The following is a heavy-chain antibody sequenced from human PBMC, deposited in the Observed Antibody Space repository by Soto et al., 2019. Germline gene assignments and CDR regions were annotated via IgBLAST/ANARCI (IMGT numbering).Heavy chain of an antibody. D-gene: IGHD2-8*01. CDR1: GFTFSSYG. CDR3: ARGQRIVIMALDY. CDR2: IWYDGSNK. V-gene: IGHV3-33*01. J-gene: IGHJ4*02. Sequence: QVQLVESGGGVVQPGRSLRLSCAASGFTFSSYGMHWVRHAPGKGLEWVAVIWYDGSNKYYADSVKGRFTISRDNSKNTLYLQMNSLRAEDTAVYYCARGQRIVIMALDYWGQGTLVTVSS.